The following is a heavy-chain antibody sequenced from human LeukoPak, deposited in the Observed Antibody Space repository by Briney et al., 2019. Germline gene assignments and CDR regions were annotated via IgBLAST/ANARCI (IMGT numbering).Heavy chain of an antibody. Sequence: SETLSLTCTVSGGSISSYYWSWIRQPPGKGLEWIGYIYYSGSTNYNPSLKSRVTISVDTSKNQFSLKLSSVTAADTAVYYCARHFQPRRVVPAARSDYYYYMDVWGKGTTVTVSS. D-gene: IGHD2-2*01. CDR1: GGSISSYY. V-gene: IGHV4-59*08. CDR2: IYYSGST. J-gene: IGHJ6*03. CDR3: ARHFQPRRVVPAARSDYYYYMDV.